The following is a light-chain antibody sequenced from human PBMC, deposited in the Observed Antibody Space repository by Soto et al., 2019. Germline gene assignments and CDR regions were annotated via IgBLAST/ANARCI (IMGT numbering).Light chain of an antibody. J-gene: IGKJ2*01. CDR1: QSVSSN. Sequence: EIVMTQSPATLSVSPGERATLSCRASQSVSSNLAWYQQKPGQAPRLLIYGASTRATASPARFSGSGSGTEVTLTISSLQSEDFAVYYCQQYNNWPLYTFGQGTKLEIK. V-gene: IGKV3-15*01. CDR3: QQYNNWPLYT. CDR2: GAS.